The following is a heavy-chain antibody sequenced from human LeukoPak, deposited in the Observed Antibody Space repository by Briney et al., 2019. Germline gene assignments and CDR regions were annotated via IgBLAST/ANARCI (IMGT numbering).Heavy chain of an antibody. D-gene: IGHD6-13*01. J-gene: IGHJ5*02. CDR3: AKSLGIAAAGTRAKPFDP. CDR1: GFSFSDYW. V-gene: IGHV3-23*01. Sequence: PGGSLRLSCAASGFSFSDYWVTWVRQAPGKGLEWVSAISGSGGSTYYADSVKGRFTISRDNSKNTLYLQMNSLRAEDTAVYYCAKSLGIAAAGTRAKPFDPWGQGTLVTVSS. CDR2: ISGSGGST.